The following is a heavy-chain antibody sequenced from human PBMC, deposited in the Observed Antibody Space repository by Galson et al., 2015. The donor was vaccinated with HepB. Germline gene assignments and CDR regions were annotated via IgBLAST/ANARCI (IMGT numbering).Heavy chain of an antibody. CDR3: AREPPIVGGCDY. D-gene: IGHD1-26*01. J-gene: IGHJ4*02. CDR2: ISAYNGNT. V-gene: IGHV1-18*04. CDR1: GYPFTSYG. Sequence: SVTVSCQASGYPFTSYGISWVRQAPAQGLEWMGWISAYNGNTNYAQKLQGRVTITTDTSTSTAYMELRSLRSDDTAVYYCAREPPIVGGCDYWGQGTLVTVSS.